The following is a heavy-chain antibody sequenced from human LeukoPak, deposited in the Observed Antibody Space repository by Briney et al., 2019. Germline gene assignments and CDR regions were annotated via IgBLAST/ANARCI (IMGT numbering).Heavy chain of an antibody. CDR3: ARIAVAQYYFDY. V-gene: IGHV4-4*02. CDR2: VNLQGST. D-gene: IGHD6-19*01. CDR1: GGSISNTNW. J-gene: IGHJ4*02. Sequence: SETLSLTCGVSGGSISNTNWWTWVRQPPGKGLEWIGEVNLQGSTNYNPSLKSRVAISVDKSENHISLKLTAVTAADTAVYYCARIAVAQYYFDYWGQGTLVTVSS.